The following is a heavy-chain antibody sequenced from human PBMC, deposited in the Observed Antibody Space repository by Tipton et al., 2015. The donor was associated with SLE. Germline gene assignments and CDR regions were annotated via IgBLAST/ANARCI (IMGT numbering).Heavy chain of an antibody. Sequence: TLSLTCIVSGGSINVYYWGWSRQSPGKGREWIAYIYDSGSNYNPSLKNRVTISLDTSKSQFSLRLTPVTAADTAVYYWTGVGSGPGTDYWGQGTLVTVSS. CDR2: IYDSGS. V-gene: IGHV4-59*01. CDR1: GGSINVYY. D-gene: IGHD1-26*01. CDR3: TGVGSGPGTDY. J-gene: IGHJ4*02.